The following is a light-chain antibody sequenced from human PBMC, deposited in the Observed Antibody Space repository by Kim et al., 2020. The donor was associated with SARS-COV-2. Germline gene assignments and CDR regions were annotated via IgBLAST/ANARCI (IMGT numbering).Light chain of an antibody. CDR3: QTWGTGIRV. CDR1: RWHSRYA. J-gene: IGLJ3*02. V-gene: IGLV4-69*01. CDR2: VNSDGSH. Sequence: ASIHLTCCRHRWHSRYASAWHQQQPEKGPRYLMQVNSDGSHSKGDGIPVRFSGSSSGAERYLTISSLQSEDEADYYCQTWGTGIRVFGGGTQVTVL.